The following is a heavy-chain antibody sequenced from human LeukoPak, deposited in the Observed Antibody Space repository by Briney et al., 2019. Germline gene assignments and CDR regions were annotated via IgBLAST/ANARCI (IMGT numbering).Heavy chain of an antibody. CDR2: INWNGGST. V-gene: IGHV3-20*01. Sequence: RPGGSLRLSCAASGFTFDDYGMSWVRHAPGKGLEWVSGINWNGGSTGYADSVKGRFTISRDNAKNPLYLQMNSLRAEDTALYHCAKSHYGGSFDYWGQGTLVTVSS. J-gene: IGHJ4*02. CDR3: AKSHYGGSFDY. D-gene: IGHD4-23*01. CDR1: GFTFDDYG.